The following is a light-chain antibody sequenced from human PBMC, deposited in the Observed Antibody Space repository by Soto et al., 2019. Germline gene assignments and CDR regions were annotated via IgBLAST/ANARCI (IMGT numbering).Light chain of an antibody. J-gene: IGKJ1*01. Sequence: DIQMTQSPSSLSASIGDRVTITCRASQSLSSWVAWYQKKPDKGPQLLISDTSRLETGVPSRVSGSGSGAPFSRTITRLQTDDSAIYFGQQYNTYPWTFGKGTKVDIK. V-gene: IGKV1-5*01. CDR2: DTS. CDR1: QSLSSW. CDR3: QQYNTYPWT.